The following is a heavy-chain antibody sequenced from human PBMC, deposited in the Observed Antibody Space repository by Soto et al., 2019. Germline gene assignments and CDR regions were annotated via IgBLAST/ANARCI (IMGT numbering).Heavy chain of an antibody. J-gene: IGHJ4*02. V-gene: IGHV3-21*01. CDR1: GLTFSTCT. CDR3: AREGLMSGFLEWVPYYFDY. D-gene: IGHD3-3*01. Sequence: GGSLRLSCAASGLTFSTCTMNWVRQAPGRGLEWVSSISSSGTYIYYADSVKGRFTISRDNAKNSLYLQMNSLRAEDTAVYYCAREGLMSGFLEWVPYYFDYWGQGTLVTVSS. CDR2: ISSSGTYI.